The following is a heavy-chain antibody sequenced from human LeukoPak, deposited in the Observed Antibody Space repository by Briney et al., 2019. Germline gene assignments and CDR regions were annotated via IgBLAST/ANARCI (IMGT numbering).Heavy chain of an antibody. CDR1: VGSHSSGGYY. V-gene: IGHV4-31*03. Sequence: SQTLSLTCTVSVGSHSSGGYYWSWIRQPPGKGLEWIGHIYYSESTYYNPSLKSRVTISLDTSKNQFSMKLSSVTVAETAVYYCARGYYYGSGSYYSFFDYWGQGTLVTVSS. D-gene: IGHD3-10*01. J-gene: IGHJ4*02. CDR3: ARGYYYGSGSYYSFFDY. CDR2: IYYSEST.